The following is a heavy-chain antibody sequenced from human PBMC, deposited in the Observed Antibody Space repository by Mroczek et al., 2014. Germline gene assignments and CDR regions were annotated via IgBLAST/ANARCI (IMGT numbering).Heavy chain of an antibody. CDR3: ARGDFITIFGVVTPGAFDI. J-gene: IGHJ3*02. CDR2: IYYSGST. CDR1: GGSISSYY. D-gene: IGHD3-3*01. Sequence: KESGPGLVKPSETLSLTCTVSGGSISSYYWSWIRQPPGKGLEWIGYIYYSGSTNXNPSLKSRVTISVDTSKNQFSLKLSSVTAADTAVYYCARGDFITIFGVVTPGAFDIWGQGTMVTVSS. V-gene: IGHV4-59*01.